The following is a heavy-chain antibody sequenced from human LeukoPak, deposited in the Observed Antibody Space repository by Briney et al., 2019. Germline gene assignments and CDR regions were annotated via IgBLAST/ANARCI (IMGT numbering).Heavy chain of an antibody. CDR3: ARRWARSTFDYFDY. Sequence: GESLKISCQGSGYSFTSSWIGWVRQMPGKGLEWMGIIYPGDSDTRYSPSFQGQVTISADKSISTAYLQWSSLKASDTAMYYCARRWARSTFDYFDYWGQGTLVTVSS. V-gene: IGHV5-51*01. J-gene: IGHJ4*02. D-gene: IGHD6-13*01. CDR2: IYPGDSDT. CDR1: GYSFTSSW.